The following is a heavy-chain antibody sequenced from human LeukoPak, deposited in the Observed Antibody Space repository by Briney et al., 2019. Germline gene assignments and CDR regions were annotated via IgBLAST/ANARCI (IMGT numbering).Heavy chain of an antibody. CDR1: GYTFTSYY. CDR3: ARDPSIEDYGVTANYCYMDV. CDR2: INPLAGST. J-gene: IGHJ6*03. Sequence: ASVKVSCKASGYTFTSYYMHWVRQAPGQGLEWMGIINPLAGSTSYARKFQGRVTMTRDMYTSTVYMELSSLRSEDTAAYYCARDPSIEDYGVTANYCYMDVWGKGTTVTVSS. D-gene: IGHD4-17*01. V-gene: IGHV1-46*01.